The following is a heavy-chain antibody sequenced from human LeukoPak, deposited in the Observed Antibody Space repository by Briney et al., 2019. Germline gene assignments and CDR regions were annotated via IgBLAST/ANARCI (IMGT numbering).Heavy chain of an antibody. CDR2: IDPKRDPKRGGT. V-gene: IGHV1-2*02. CDR3: ARATSGGNTIDY. J-gene: IGHJ4*02. Sequence: ASVKVSCKASGYSFSDYYLHWVRLAPGQGIEWMGWIDPKRDPKRGGTNYAQKFQGRVTMTRDTSISTVYMELSGLRSDDTAVYYCARATSGGNTIDYWGQGTLVTVSS. CDR1: GYSFSDYY. D-gene: IGHD4-23*01.